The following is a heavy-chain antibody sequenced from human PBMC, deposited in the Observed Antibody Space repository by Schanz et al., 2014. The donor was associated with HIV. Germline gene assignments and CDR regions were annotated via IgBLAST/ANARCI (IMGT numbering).Heavy chain of an antibody. CDR1: GFTFARYA. CDR3: AKGQRGMVRGDNDY. CDR2: FSGSGRAT. J-gene: IGHJ4*02. V-gene: IGHV3-23*04. D-gene: IGHD3-10*01. Sequence: EVQLVESGGGLVQPGGSLRLSCAASGFTFARYAMSWVRQAPGKGLEWVAAFSGSGRATYYADPLKGRFTVTRDNSKNSVYLQINSLRAEDTAVYYCAKGQRGMVRGDNDYWGQGTLVTVSS.